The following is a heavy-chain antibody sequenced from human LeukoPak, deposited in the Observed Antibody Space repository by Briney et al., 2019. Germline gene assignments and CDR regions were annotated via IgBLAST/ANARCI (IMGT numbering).Heavy chain of an antibody. V-gene: IGHV4-38-2*01. CDR3: ARQRHIVAVPGSFDI. CDR2: IYHSGTT. J-gene: IGHJ3*02. D-gene: IGHD2-2*01. Sequence: PETLSLTCAVSGYSISSGYYWGWVRQPPGKGLEWIGNIYHSGTTYYNPSLKSRVTISVDTSKNQFSLKLTSVTAADTAVYYCARQRHIVAVPGSFDIWGQGTMVTVSS. CDR1: GYSISSGYY.